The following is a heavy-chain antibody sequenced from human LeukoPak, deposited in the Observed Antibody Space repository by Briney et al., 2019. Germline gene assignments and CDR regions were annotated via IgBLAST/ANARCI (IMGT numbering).Heavy chain of an antibody. V-gene: IGHV3-64D*09. CDR3: VKGDSSAWNAFDI. Sequence: GGSLRLSCSASGFTFSSYAMHWVRQAPGKGLEYVSAISSNGGSAYYADSVKGRFTISRDNSKNTLYLQMSSLRAEDTAVYYCVKGDSSAWNAFDIWGQGTMVTVSS. J-gene: IGHJ3*02. CDR2: ISSNGGSA. CDR1: GFTFSSYA. D-gene: IGHD6-25*01.